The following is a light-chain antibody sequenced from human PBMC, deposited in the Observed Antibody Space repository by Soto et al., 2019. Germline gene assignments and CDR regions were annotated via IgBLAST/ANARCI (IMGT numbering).Light chain of an antibody. CDR3: QEYGSSPLT. CDR2: GAS. Sequence: EIVLTQSPGTLSLSPGERATLSCRASQSVSSSYLAWYQQKPGHAPRLLIYGASSRATGIPDRFSGSGSGTDFTLKISRLEPDDFAVYYCQEYGSSPLTFGQGTKVEI. CDR1: QSVSSSY. V-gene: IGKV3-20*01. J-gene: IGKJ1*01.